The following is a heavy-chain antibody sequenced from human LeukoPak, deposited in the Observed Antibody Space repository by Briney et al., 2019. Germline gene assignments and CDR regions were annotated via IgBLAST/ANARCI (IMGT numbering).Heavy chain of an antibody. J-gene: IGHJ3*02. CDR1: GGSISSGDYY. V-gene: IGHV4-30-4*01. CDR3: ARGVRGVKDDAFDI. CDR2: IYYSGST. D-gene: IGHD3-10*01. Sequence: SQTLSLTCTVSGGSISSGDYYWSWIRQPPGKGLEWIGYIYYSGSTYYNPSLKSRVTISVDTSKNQFSLKLSSVTAADTAVYYCARGVRGVKDDAFDIWGQGTMVTVSS.